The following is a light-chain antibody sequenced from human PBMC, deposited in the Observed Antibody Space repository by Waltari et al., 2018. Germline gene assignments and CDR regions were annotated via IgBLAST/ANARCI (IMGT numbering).Light chain of an antibody. J-gene: IGLJ3*02. V-gene: IGLV2-23*02. CDR2: DVY. Sequence: QSALTQTATVSGSPGQSITISCSGTSSDIGNYNLVSWYQQHPGKAPTPIIYDVYERPSGFSNRFSGSKSGNTAFLAISGLQTADEADYYCSSYAGSAISVFGGGTKLTVL. CDR1: SSDIGNYNL. CDR3: SSYAGSAISV.